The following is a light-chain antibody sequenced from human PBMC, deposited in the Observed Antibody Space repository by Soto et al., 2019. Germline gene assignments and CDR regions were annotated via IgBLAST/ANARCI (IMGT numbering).Light chain of an antibody. V-gene: IGKV3-15*01. J-gene: IGKJ1*01. Sequence: EIVLTQSPATLSLSPGERATLSCRASQSVTDNYLAWYQQKPGRAPRLLIYAASTRATGIPARFSGSGSGTEFTLTISSLQSEDFAVYYCQQYNNWPRTFGQGTKVDI. CDR3: QQYNNWPRT. CDR1: QSVTDN. CDR2: AAS.